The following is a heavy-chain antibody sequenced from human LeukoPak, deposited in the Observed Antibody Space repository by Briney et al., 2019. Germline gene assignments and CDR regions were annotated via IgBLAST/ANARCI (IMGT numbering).Heavy chain of an antibody. J-gene: IGHJ4*02. Sequence: SVKVFCKASGGTSTNYAINWVRQAPGQGLEWMGRIIPILDVTNYAQKFQGRVTITADQSTSTAYMELSSLRSEDTAVYYCARGGGVDILTGFQYWGQGTLVTVSS. CDR2: IIPILDVT. V-gene: IGHV1-69*04. CDR1: GGTSTNYA. D-gene: IGHD3-9*01. CDR3: ARGGGVDILTGFQY.